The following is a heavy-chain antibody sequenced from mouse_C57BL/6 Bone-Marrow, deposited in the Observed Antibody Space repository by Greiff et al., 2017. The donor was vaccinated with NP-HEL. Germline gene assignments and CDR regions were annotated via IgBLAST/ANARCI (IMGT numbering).Heavy chain of an antibody. J-gene: IGHJ4*01. D-gene: IGHD1-1*02. CDR3: ARRGYYGHYYAMDY. CDR2: IYPRDGST. CDR1: GYTFTSYD. V-gene: IGHV1-85*01. Sequence: VQLQQSGPELVKPGASVKLSCKASGYTFTSYDINWVKQRPGQGLEWIGCIYPRDGSTKYNEKFKGKDTKTVDTSSSTAYMELHSLTSEDSAVYFCARRGYYGHYYAMDYWGQGTSVTVSS.